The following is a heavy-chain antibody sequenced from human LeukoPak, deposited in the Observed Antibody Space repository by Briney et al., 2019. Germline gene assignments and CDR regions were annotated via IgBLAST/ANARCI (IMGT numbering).Heavy chain of an antibody. CDR1: GFTFSSYW. Sequence: PGGSLRLSCAASGFTFSSYWMHWVRQAPGKGLVWVSRINSDGSSTSYADSVKGRFTISRDNAKNTLYLQMNSLRAEDTAVYYCAKGLSGFGVVIIRYFDYWGQGTLVTVSS. D-gene: IGHD3-3*01. V-gene: IGHV3-74*01. CDR2: INSDGSST. CDR3: AKGLSGFGVVIIRYFDY. J-gene: IGHJ4*02.